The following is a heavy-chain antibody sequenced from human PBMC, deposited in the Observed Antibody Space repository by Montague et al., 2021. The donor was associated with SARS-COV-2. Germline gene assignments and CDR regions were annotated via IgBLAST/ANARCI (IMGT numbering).Heavy chain of an antibody. CDR3: ASSGWYPGWFDP. CDR2: IYASGST. J-gene: IGHJ5*02. V-gene: IGHV4-4*07. Sequence: SETLSLTCTVSGGSISTHFWNWIRQPAGKGLEWIGRIYASGSTHYNPSLKSRVTISVDTSKNQFSLKLSSVTAADTAVYYCASSGWYPGWFDPWGQGTLVTVSS. CDR1: GGSISTHF. D-gene: IGHD6-19*01.